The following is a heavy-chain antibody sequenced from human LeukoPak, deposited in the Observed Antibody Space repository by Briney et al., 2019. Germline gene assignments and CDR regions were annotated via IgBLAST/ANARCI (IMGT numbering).Heavy chain of an antibody. V-gene: IGHV3-21*01. CDR2: ISSSSSYI. CDR3: ARHSASGSYYTYNFDY. CDR1: GFTFSSYS. J-gene: IGHJ4*02. D-gene: IGHD3-10*01. Sequence: GGSLRLSCAASGFTFSSYSMNWVRQAPGKGLEWVSSISSSSSYIYYADSVKGRFTISRDNAKNSLYLQMNSLRAEDTAVFYCARHSASGSYYTYNFDYWGQGTLVTVSS.